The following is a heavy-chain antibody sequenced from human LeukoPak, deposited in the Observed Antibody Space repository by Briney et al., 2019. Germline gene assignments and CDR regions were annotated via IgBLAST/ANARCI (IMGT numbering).Heavy chain of an antibody. D-gene: IGHD1/OR15-1a*01. Sequence: SQTLSLTCTVSGGSISSGSNYWSWIRQPAGKGLEWIGRIYTSGSTNYNPSLKSRVTISLDTSKNQFSLKLSSVTAADTAVYYCARGRGEQIKYYYYYYMDVWGKGTTVTVSS. CDR1: GGSISSGSNY. CDR3: ARGRGEQIKYYYYYYMDV. V-gene: IGHV4-61*02. CDR2: IYTSGST. J-gene: IGHJ6*03.